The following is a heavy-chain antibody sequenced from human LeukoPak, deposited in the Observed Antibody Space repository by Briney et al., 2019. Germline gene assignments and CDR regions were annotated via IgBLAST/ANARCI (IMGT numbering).Heavy chain of an antibody. V-gene: IGHV4-61*02. D-gene: IGHD3-22*01. Sequence: SETLSLTCTVSGGSISSGSYYWSWIRQPAGKGLEWIGRIYTSGSTNYNPSLKSRVTISVDRSKNQFSLKLSSVTAADTAVYYCARDRSGYYLDYWGQGTLVTVSS. CDR1: GGSISSGSYY. CDR3: ARDRSGYYLDY. J-gene: IGHJ4*02. CDR2: IYTSGST.